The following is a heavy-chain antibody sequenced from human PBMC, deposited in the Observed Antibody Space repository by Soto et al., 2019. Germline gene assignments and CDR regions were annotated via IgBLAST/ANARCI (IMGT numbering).Heavy chain of an antibody. Sequence: EVQLLESGGGLVQAGGSLRLSCAASGFTFSSYAMSWVRQAPGKGLEWVSAISGSGGSTYYADSVKGRFTISRDNSKNTLYLQMNSLRAEDTAVYYCAKDRAIVGATNIFDYWGQGTLVTVSS. CDR1: GFTFSSYA. CDR2: ISGSGGST. D-gene: IGHD1-26*01. V-gene: IGHV3-23*01. CDR3: AKDRAIVGATNIFDY. J-gene: IGHJ4*02.